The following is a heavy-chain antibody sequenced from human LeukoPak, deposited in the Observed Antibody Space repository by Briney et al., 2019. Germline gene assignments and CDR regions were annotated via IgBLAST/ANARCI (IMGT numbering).Heavy chain of an antibody. V-gene: IGHV1-69*01. J-gene: IGHJ4*02. Sequence: SVKVSCTASGGTFTSYAISWVRQAPGPGLEWMGGIIPIFGTANYAQKFQGRVTITADESTSTAYMELSSLRSEDTAVYYCASAVDTAHSRTKYYFYYWGQGTLVTVSS. CDR1: GGTFTSYA. CDR2: IIPIFGTA. D-gene: IGHD5-18*01. CDR3: ASAVDTAHSRTKYYFYY.